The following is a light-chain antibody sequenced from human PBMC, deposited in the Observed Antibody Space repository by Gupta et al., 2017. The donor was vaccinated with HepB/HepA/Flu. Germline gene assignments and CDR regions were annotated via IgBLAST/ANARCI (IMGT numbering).Light chain of an antibody. Sequence: AIRMTQSPSSFSASTGDRVTITCRASQGISSYLAWYQQKPGKAPKLLIYAASTLQSGVPSRFSGSGSGTDFTLTISCLQSEDFATYYCQHKDSSHPTFGQGTKLDIK. CDR1: QGISSY. CDR2: AAS. V-gene: IGKV1-8*01. J-gene: IGKJ2*01. CDR3: QHKDSSHPT.